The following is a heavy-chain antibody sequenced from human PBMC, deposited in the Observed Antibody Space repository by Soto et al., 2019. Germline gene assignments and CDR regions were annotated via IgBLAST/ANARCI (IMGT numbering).Heavy chain of an antibody. Sequence: WGSLRLSCAASGFTFSAYAMSWVRQAPGKGLEWVSGISRDGGATDYADSVKGRLTISRDNAKNTLFLQMNSLRAEDTAVYYCAKGTYSSSWAYFDYWGQGTLVTVSS. D-gene: IGHD6-13*01. CDR3: AKGTYSSSWAYFDY. CDR2: ISRDGGAT. V-gene: IGHV3-23*01. J-gene: IGHJ4*02. CDR1: GFTFSAYA.